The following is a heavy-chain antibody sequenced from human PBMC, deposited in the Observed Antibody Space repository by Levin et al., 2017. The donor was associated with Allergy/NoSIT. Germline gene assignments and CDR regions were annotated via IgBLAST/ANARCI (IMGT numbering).Heavy chain of an antibody. CDR3: ARDNILAYYYGSERGGWFDP. CDR1: GYTFTSYG. Sequence: ASVKVSCKASGYTFTSYGINWVRQAPGQGLEWVGWISAYNGNTNYGQKLQGRVTMTTDTSTSTAYMELRSLRSDDTAVYYCARDNILAYYYGSERGGWFDPWGQGTLVTVSS. D-gene: IGHD3-10*01. CDR2: ISAYNGNT. V-gene: IGHV1-18*01. J-gene: IGHJ5*02.